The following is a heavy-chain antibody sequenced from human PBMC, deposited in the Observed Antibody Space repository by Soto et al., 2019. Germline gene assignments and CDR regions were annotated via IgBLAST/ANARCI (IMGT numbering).Heavy chain of an antibody. CDR1: GFTVSNNY. CDR3: ARGSGYSSGWTDC. D-gene: IGHD6-19*01. Sequence: EVQLVESGGGLIQPGGSLRLSCAASGFTVSNNYMSWVRQAPGKGLEWVSVIYTGGSTYYADSVKGRFTISRDISKSTVYLQMNSLRAEDSAVYYFARGSGYSSGWTDCWGQGTLVTVSS. V-gene: IGHV3-53*01. CDR2: IYTGGST. J-gene: IGHJ4*02.